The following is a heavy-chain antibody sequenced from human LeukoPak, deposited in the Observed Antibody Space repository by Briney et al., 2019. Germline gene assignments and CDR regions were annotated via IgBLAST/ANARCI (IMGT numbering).Heavy chain of an antibody. D-gene: IGHD6-19*01. V-gene: IGHV3-21*01. Sequence: GGSLRLSCAASGFTFSSYSMNWVRQAPGKGLDWVSSISSSSSYIYYADSVKGRFTISRDNAKNSLYLQMNSLRDEDTAVYYCARDSVAGTDYWGQGTLVTVSS. CDR3: ARDSVAGTDY. CDR2: ISSSSSYI. CDR1: GFTFSSYS. J-gene: IGHJ4*02.